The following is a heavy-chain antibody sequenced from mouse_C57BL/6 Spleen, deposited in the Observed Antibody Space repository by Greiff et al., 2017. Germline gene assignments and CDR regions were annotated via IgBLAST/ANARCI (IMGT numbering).Heavy chain of an antibody. J-gene: IGHJ3*01. V-gene: IGHV5-9-1*02. CDR3: TRDGIYDGYYLFAY. D-gene: IGHD2-3*01. Sequence: EVKLMESGEGLVKPGGSLKLSCAASGFTFSSYAMSWVRQTPEKRLEWVAYISSGGDYIYYADTVKGRFTISRDNARNTLYLQMSSLKSEDTAMYYCTRDGIYDGYYLFAYWGQGTLVTVSA. CDR1: GFTFSSYA. CDR2: ISSGGDYI.